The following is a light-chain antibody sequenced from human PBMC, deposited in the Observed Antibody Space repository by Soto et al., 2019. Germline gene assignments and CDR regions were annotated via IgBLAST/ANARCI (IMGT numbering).Light chain of an antibody. V-gene: IGKV3-15*01. CDR3: QQYSSSPYT. CDR1: QSVSFN. CDR2: GAS. J-gene: IGKJ2*01. Sequence: EIVMTQSPDTLSVSPGERATLSCRASQSVSFNFAWYRQKLGQAPTLLIYGASTRATGIPARFSGSGSGTDFTLTISSLQSEDFAVYYCQQYSSSPYTFGQGTKLEIK.